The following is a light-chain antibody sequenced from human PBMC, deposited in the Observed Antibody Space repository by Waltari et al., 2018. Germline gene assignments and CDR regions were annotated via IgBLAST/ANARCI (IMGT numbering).Light chain of an antibody. Sequence: QSALTQPASVSGSPGQSITISCIGTTIDCATYNLVSWYQQHPGKAPKLIVYEVNQRPSGVSNRFSVSKSGNTASLTISGLQTEDEADYYCCSYAGRNTYVFGTGTKVTVL. CDR1: TIDCATYNL. CDR2: EVN. CDR3: CSYAGRNTYV. J-gene: IGLJ1*01. V-gene: IGLV2-23*02.